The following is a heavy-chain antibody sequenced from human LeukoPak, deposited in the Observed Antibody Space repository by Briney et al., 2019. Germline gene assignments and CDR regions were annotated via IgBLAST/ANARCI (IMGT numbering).Heavy chain of an antibody. J-gene: IGHJ5*02. Sequence: ASVKVSCKASGYTFTGYYMHWVRQAPGQGLEWMGWINPNSGGTNYAQKVQGRVTMTRDTSISTAYMELSKLRSDDTAVYYCARDAGSCSSTSCYTWFDPWGQGTLVTVSS. CDR2: INPNSGGT. CDR1: GYTFTGYY. D-gene: IGHD2-2*02. V-gene: IGHV1-2*02. CDR3: ARDAGSCSSTSCYTWFDP.